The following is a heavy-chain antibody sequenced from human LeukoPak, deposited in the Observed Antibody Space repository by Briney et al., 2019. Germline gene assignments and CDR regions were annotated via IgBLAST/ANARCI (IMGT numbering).Heavy chain of an antibody. CDR1: GYTFTSYA. CDR2: INTNTGNP. V-gene: IGHV7-4-1*02. Sequence: ASVKVSCKASGYTFTSYAMNWVRQAPGQGLEWMGWINTNTGNPTYAQGFTGRFVFSLDTSVSTAYLQISSLKAEDTAVYYCARELPRIQLWKRHYYGMDVWGQGTTVTVSS. CDR3: ARELPRIQLWKRHYYGMDV. D-gene: IGHD5-18*01. J-gene: IGHJ6*02.